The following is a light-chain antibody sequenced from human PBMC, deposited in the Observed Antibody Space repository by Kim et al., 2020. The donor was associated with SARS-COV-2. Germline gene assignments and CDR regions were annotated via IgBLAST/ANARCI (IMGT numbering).Light chain of an antibody. Sequence: DIQLTQSPSFLSASVGDRVTITCRASQGIGNHLAWYQQKPGKAPNLLIYSASTLQSGVPSRFIGSGSGTEFTLTITSLQPEDFATYYCQQLNSYPRTFGQGTKVDIK. J-gene: IGKJ1*01. CDR1: QGIGNH. V-gene: IGKV1-9*01. CDR3: QQLNSYPRT. CDR2: SAS.